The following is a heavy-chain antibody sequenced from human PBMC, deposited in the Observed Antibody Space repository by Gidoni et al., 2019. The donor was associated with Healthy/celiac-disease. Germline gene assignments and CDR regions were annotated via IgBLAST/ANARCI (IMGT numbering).Heavy chain of an antibody. CDR1: GFTFSSYG. V-gene: IGHV3-33*01. J-gene: IGHJ4*02. D-gene: IGHD1-26*01. CDR2: IGYDGSNK. Sequence: QVQLVESGGGVVQPGRSLRLYCAASGFTFSSYGMHWVRQAPGKGREWVAVIGYDGSNKYYADSVKGRFTISRDNSKNTLYLQMNSLRAEDTAVYYCAREGGSYRYYFDYWGQGTLVTVSS. CDR3: AREGGSYRYYFDY.